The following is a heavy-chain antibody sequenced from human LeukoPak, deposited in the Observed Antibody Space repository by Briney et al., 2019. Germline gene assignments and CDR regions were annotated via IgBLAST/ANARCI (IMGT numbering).Heavy chain of an antibody. CDR1: GFTFSSYS. CDR2: ISGSGGRI. V-gene: IGHV3-23*01. Sequence: PGGSLRLSCAASGFTFSSYSMSWVRQAPGKGLEWVSSISGSGGRIDYTDSVKGRFTISRGNSKNTLSLQMNSLTAEDTAVYYCAKNPRLEGWIYFDSWGQGILVTVSS. J-gene: IGHJ4*02. D-gene: IGHD1-1*01. CDR3: AKNPRLEGWIYFDS.